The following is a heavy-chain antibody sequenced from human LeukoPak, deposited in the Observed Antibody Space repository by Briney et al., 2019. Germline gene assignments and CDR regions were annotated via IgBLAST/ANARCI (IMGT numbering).Heavy chain of an antibody. J-gene: IGHJ4*02. D-gene: IGHD6-19*01. Sequence: GGSLRLSCAASGFTFNSYSMHWVRQAPGKGLKWVAVISSHGSNKDYADSVKGRFTISRDNSENTLYLQMDSPTTEDTGVYYCAREQGQQWRRFDSWGQGSPVTVSS. CDR2: ISSHGSNK. CDR3: AREQGQQWRRFDS. CDR1: GFTFNSYS. V-gene: IGHV3-30*04.